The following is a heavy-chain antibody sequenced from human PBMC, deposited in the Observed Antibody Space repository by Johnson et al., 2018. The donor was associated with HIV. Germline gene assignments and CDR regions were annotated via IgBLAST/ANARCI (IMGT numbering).Heavy chain of an antibody. CDR2: IRYDGSTQ. CDR3: ARDSFIAVTLSDAFDI. Sequence: QVQLVESGGGVVQPGGSLRLSCATSGFTFSNYAMHWVRQAPGKGLEWVAYIRYDGSTQSYADSVKGRFSISRDNSKNTLYMEINSLRAEDTALYYCARDSFIAVTLSDAFDIWGQGTMVTVSS. D-gene: IGHD6-19*01. J-gene: IGHJ3*02. V-gene: IGHV3-30*02. CDR1: GFTFSNYA.